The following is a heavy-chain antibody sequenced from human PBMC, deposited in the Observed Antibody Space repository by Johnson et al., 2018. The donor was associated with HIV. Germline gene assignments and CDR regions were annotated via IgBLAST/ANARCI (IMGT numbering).Heavy chain of an antibody. J-gene: IGHJ3*02. V-gene: IGHV3-20*04. D-gene: IGHD3-16*01. CDR1: GFTFDEYG. CDR3: ARGGRAKDAFDI. CDR2: INWNGGNT. Sequence: VQLVESGGGVVRPGGSLRLSCAASGFTFDEYGMSWVRQVPGKGLEWVSGINWNGGNTGYADSVQGRVTISRDNAKNALYLQMNSLRAEDTALYYCARGGRAKDAFDIWGQGTMVTVSS.